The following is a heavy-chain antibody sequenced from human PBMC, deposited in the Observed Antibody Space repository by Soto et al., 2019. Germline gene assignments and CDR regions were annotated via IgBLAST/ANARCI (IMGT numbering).Heavy chain of an antibody. V-gene: IGHV3-48*03. CDR1: GFTFNAYG. J-gene: IGHJ4*02. CDR3: ASEGYNYFDY. CDR2: ISDSSTTK. D-gene: IGHD5-12*01. Sequence: GGSLRLSCAASGFTFNAYGMHWVRQAPGKGLEWVSYISDSSTTKFYADSVKGRFTISRDNTKNSLFLQMNSLRAGDTAVYFCASEGYNYFDYWGQGTLVTVSS.